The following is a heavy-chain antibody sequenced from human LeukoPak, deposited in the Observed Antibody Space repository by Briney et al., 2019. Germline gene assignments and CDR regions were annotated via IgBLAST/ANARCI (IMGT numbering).Heavy chain of an antibody. D-gene: IGHD2-2*01. CDR3: GRDSHGYERPIDS. V-gene: IGHV3-23*01. Sequence: PGGSLRLSCAASGFTFNIFAMNWVRQAPGKGLEWVSGVSGSGSGTYYADSVKGRFTISRDNSKNTLYLQMNSLRAEDTAVYYCGRDSHGYERPIDSWGQGALVTVSS. CDR2: VSGSGSGT. CDR1: GFTFNIFA. J-gene: IGHJ4*02.